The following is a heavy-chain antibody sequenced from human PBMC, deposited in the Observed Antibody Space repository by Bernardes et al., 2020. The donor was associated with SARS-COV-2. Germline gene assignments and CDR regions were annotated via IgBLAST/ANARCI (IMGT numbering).Heavy chain of an antibody. Sequence: GSLRLSCAASGFTFSSYWMHWVRQAPGKGLVWVSRVRSDGSSTTYADSVKGRFTISRDNAKNTLYLQMNSLRAEDTAVYYCAKVDGANAYWYFDLWGRGTLVTVSS. V-gene: IGHV3-74*01. D-gene: IGHD4-17*01. CDR3: AKVDGANAYWYFDL. J-gene: IGHJ2*01. CDR2: VRSDGSST. CDR1: GFTFSSYW.